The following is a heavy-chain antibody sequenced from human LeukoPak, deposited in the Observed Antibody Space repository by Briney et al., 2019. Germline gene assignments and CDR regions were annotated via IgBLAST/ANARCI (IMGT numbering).Heavy chain of an antibody. Sequence: TSETLSLTCTVSGDSISSSPYFWGWIRQPPGRGLEWIGTLENSGSAYYNSSLKSRVTISVDTSKNQFSLKLSSVTAADTAVYYCASAYYDILTGYYPYYYWGQGTLVTVSS. V-gene: IGHV4-39*07. J-gene: IGHJ4*02. CDR1: GDSISSSPYF. CDR2: LENSGSA. D-gene: IGHD3-9*01. CDR3: ASAYYDILTGYYPYYY.